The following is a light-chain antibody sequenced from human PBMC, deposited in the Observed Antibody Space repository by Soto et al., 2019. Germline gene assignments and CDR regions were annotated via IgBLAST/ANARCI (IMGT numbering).Light chain of an antibody. CDR1: QSLTNSF. CDR3: QQYGTSEII. Sequence: EFVLAQYTGTLSLSPGERATLSCRASQSLTNSFIAWYQQRPGQAPRLLIYDTSSRASGIPDRFSGSGSGTDFTLTISRLETEDFAVFYCQQYGTSEIIFGQGTRLEIK. V-gene: IGKV3-20*01. J-gene: IGKJ5*01. CDR2: DTS.